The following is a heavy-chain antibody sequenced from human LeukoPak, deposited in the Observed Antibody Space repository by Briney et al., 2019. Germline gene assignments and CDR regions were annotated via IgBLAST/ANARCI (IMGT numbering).Heavy chain of an antibody. V-gene: IGHV4-38-2*02. Sequence: SETLSLTCTVSGYSISSGYYWGWIRQPPGKGLEWIGSIYHSGSTYYNPSLKSRVTISVDTSKNQFSLKLSSVTAADTAVYYCARSLLTIFGVVTAYMDVWGKGTTVTVSS. D-gene: IGHD3-3*01. CDR2: IYHSGST. CDR1: GYSISSGYY. J-gene: IGHJ6*03. CDR3: ARSLLTIFGVVTAYMDV.